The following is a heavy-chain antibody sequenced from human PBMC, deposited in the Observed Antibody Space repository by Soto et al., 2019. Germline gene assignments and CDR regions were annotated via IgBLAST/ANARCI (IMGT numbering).Heavy chain of an antibody. CDR1: GYTFTSYY. J-gene: IGHJ6*02. CDR2: INPSGGST. V-gene: IGHV1-46*01. D-gene: IGHD6-19*01. Sequence: QVQLVQSGAEVKKPGASVKVSCKASGYTFTSYYMHWVRQAPGQGLEWMGIINPSGGSTSYAQKFQGRVTMTRDTSTSTVYMELSSLRSEDTAVYYCARDSGALQQWLAYYYFGMDVWGQGTTVTVSS. CDR3: ARDSGALQQWLAYYYFGMDV.